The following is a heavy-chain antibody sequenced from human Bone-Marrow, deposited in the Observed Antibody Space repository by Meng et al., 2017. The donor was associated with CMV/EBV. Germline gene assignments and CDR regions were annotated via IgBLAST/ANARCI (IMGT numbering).Heavy chain of an antibody. CDR1: GFTFSSYA. CDR3: AREVNYGSGSYYTRFDP. Sequence: GESLKISCAASGFTFSSYAMHWVRQAPGKGLEWVAVISYDGSNKYYADAVKGRFTISRDNSKNTLYLQMSSLRAEDTAVYYCAREVNYGSGSYYTRFDPWGQGTLVTVSS. D-gene: IGHD3-10*01. V-gene: IGHV3-30*04. CDR2: ISYDGSNK. J-gene: IGHJ5*02.